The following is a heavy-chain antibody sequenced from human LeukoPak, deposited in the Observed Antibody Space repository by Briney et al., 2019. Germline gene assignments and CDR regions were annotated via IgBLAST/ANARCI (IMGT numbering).Heavy chain of an antibody. CDR1: GFTFSSYA. V-gene: IGHV3-23*01. Sequence: PGGSLRLSCAASGFTFSSYAMSWVRQAPGKGLEWVSAISGSGGSTYYADSVRGRFTISRDNSKNTLYLQMNSLRAEDTAVYYCAKDLAPVGATHFDYWGQGTLVTVSS. CDR2: ISGSGGST. CDR3: AKDLAPVGATHFDY. J-gene: IGHJ4*02. D-gene: IGHD1-26*01.